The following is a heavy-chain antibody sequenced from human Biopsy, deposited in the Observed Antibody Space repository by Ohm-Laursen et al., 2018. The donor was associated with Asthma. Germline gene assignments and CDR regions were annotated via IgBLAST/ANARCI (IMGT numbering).Heavy chain of an antibody. CDR1: GFSLSKSGVG. CDR2: IYWNGDT. Sequence: TQTLTLTGTFSGFSLSKSGVGVGWIRLPPREAPDWLALIYWNGDTHYNPALRSRLTITKDTSRKQVVLAMSNMGTVDTGTYFCARAERRVEFSYFDNWGLGTLVYVSS. J-gene: IGHJ4*01. V-gene: IGHV2-5*01. CDR3: ARAERRVEFSYFDN. D-gene: IGHD1-1*01.